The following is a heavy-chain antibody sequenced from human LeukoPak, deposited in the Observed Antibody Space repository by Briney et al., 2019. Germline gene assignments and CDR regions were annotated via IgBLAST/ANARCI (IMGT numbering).Heavy chain of an antibody. Sequence: GGSLILYFAASGFTFSNAWMSWVRQAPGKGLEWVGRIKSKTDGGTTDYAAPVQGRFTISRDDSKNTLYLQMNSLKNEDTAVYYCTTNRWFGRLSLHWGQGTLVTVSS. J-gene: IGHJ4*02. CDR2: IKSKTDGGTT. D-gene: IGHD3-10*01. V-gene: IGHV3-15*01. CDR1: GFTFSNAW. CDR3: TTNRWFGRLSLH.